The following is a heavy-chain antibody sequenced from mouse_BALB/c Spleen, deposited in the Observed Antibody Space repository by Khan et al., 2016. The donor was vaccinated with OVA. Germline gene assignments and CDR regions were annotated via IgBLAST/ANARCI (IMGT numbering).Heavy chain of an antibody. J-gene: IGHJ2*01. CDR2: IWADGST. CDR3: ARDGYYFDY. V-gene: IGHV2-9*02. CDR1: GFSLTSFG. D-gene: IGHD2-2*01. Sequence: QVQLKQSGPGLVAPSQSLSITCTVLGFSLTSFGVYWVRQPPGKGLEWLGVIWADGSTNYNSALMSRLSISKDNSKSQVFLKMNSLQTDDTAMYYCARDGYYFDYWGQGTTLTVSS.